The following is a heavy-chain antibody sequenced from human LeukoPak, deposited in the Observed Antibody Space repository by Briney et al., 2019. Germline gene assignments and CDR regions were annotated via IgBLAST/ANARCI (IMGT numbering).Heavy chain of an antibody. J-gene: IGHJ4*02. V-gene: IGHV3-30*18. D-gene: IGHD3-22*01. Sequence: GGSLRLSCAASGFTFSSYGMHWVRQAPGKGLEWVAVISYDGSNKYYADSVKGRFTISRGNSKNTLYLQMNSLRAEDTAVYYCAKPHYDSSGYYLDYWGQGTLVTVSS. CDR2: ISYDGSNK. CDR1: GFTFSSYG. CDR3: AKPHYDSSGYYLDY.